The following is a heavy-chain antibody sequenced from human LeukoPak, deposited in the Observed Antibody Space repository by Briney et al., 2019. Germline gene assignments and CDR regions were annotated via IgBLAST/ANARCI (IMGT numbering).Heavy chain of an antibody. CDR1: DGSISSGGYY. D-gene: IGHD6-6*01. V-gene: IGHV4-31*03. CDR2: IYYSGST. CDR3: ARGLAARRNFDY. Sequence: SETLSLTCTVSDGSISSGGYYWSWIRQHPGKGLEWIGYIYYSGSTYYNPSLKSRVTISVDTSKNQFSLKLSSVTAADTAVYYCARGLAARRNFDYWGQGTLVTVSS. J-gene: IGHJ4*02.